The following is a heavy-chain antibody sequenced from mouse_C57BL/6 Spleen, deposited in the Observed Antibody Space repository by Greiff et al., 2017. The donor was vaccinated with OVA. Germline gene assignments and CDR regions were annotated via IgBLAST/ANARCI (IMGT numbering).Heavy chain of an antibody. CDR3: ARDVTTVVARYFDV. V-gene: IGHV5-4*01. D-gene: IGHD1-1*01. CDR2: ISDGGSYT. Sequence: EVQRVESGGGLVKPGGSLKLSCAASGFTFSSYAMSWVRQTPEKRLEWVATISDGGSYTYYPDNVKGRFTISRDNAKNNLYLQMSHLKSEDTAMYYCARDVTTVVARYFDVWGTGTTVTVSS. CDR1: GFTFSSYA. J-gene: IGHJ1*03.